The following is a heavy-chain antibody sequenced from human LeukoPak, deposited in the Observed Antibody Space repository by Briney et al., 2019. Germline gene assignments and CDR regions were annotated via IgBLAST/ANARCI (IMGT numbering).Heavy chain of an antibody. CDR1: GFTFSDYN. J-gene: IGHJ4*02. V-gene: IGHV3-21*01. D-gene: IGHD3-22*01. Sequence: PGGSLRLSCAASGFTFSDYNMNWVRQPPGKGLEWVSSISGFSNYIYYADSVKDRFTISRDNAKNSLYLQMNSLRAEDTAVYYCARWDNDSDWWGQGTLVTVSS. CDR3: ARWDNDSDW. CDR2: ISGFSNYI.